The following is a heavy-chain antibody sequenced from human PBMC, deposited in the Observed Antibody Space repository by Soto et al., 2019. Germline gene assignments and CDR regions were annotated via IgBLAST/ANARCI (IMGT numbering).Heavy chain of an antibody. CDR1: GGSISSYY. CDR3: ARSTVTWNYYYYMDV. CDR2: IYYSGST. Sequence: SETLSLTCTVSGGSISSYYWSWIRQPPGKGLEWIGYIYYSGSTNYNPSLKSRVTISVDTSKYQFSLKLSSVTAADTAVYYCARSTVTWNYYYYMDVWGKGTTVTVSS. J-gene: IGHJ6*03. V-gene: IGHV4-59*01. D-gene: IGHD4-17*01.